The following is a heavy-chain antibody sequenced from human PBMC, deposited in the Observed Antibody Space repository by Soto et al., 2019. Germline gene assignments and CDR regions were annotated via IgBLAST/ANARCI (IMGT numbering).Heavy chain of an antibody. D-gene: IGHD3-22*01. CDR2: IYHRGNT. Sequence: SETLSLTCTVSGGSITSYFWTWIRQPPGKGLEWIGYIYHRGNTNYNPSLKSRVTFSVDTSKNQFSLKLSSVTAADTAVYYCAREKYYESTGTFAFGGKGPLATVHS. J-gene: IGHJ4*02. CDR1: GGSITSYF. V-gene: IGHV4-59*01. CDR3: AREKYYESTGTFAF.